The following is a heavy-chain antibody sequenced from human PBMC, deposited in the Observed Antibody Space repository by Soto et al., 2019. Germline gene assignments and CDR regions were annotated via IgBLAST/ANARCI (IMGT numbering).Heavy chain of an antibody. J-gene: IGHJ6*02. CDR3: ARADTAMGFYYYYGMDV. Sequence: QVQLQQSGPGLVKPSQTLSLTCAISGDSVSSNSAAWNWIRQSPSRGLEWLGRTYYRSKWYNDYAVSVKSRITINPDTSKNPFSLQLNSVTPEDTAVYYCARADTAMGFYYYYGMDVWGQGTTVTVSS. CDR1: GDSVSSNSAA. CDR2: TYYRSKWYN. D-gene: IGHD5-18*01. V-gene: IGHV6-1*01.